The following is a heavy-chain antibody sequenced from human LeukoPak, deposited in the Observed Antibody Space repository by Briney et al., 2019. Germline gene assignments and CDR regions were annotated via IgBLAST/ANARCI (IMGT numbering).Heavy chain of an antibody. V-gene: IGHV3-53*01. Sequence: GGSLRLSCAASGFTVSSNYMSWVRQAPGKGLEWVSVIYSGGSTYYADSVKGRFTISRDNSKNTLYLQMNSLRAEDTAVYYCARGTYYGFWSGYLSPWGQGTLVTVSS. CDR2: IYSGGST. CDR3: ARGTYYGFWSGYLSP. CDR1: GFTVSSNY. D-gene: IGHD3-3*01. J-gene: IGHJ5*02.